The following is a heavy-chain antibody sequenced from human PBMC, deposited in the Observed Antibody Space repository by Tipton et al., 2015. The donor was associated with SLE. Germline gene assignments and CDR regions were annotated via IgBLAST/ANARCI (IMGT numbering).Heavy chain of an antibody. CDR3: ARANEDAFYC. CDR1: SGSINNSF. Sequence: TLSLTCTVSSGSINNSFWTWIRQPPGEGLEWLGYIYYTGNAKYKPSLEIRLHISVDTARNQISLKVRSVTVADTSVYYCARANEDAFYCWVHGTMGTVSS. CDR2: IYYTGNA. J-gene: IGHJ3*01. D-gene: IGHD2/OR15-2a*01. V-gene: IGHV4-59*01.